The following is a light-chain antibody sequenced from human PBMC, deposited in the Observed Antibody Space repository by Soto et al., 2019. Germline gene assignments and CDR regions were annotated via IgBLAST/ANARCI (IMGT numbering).Light chain of an antibody. CDR1: RSDVGGYNY. Sequence: QSALTQPASVSGSPGQSITISCTGTRSDVGGYNYVSWYQQHPGKAPKLIIFEVSNRPPEVSSRISGSKSGNTASLATSGLQAEDEAVYYCSSYTSTDTPFVFGPGTKLTVL. CDR3: SSYTSTDTPFV. J-gene: IGLJ1*01. V-gene: IGLV2-14*01. CDR2: EVS.